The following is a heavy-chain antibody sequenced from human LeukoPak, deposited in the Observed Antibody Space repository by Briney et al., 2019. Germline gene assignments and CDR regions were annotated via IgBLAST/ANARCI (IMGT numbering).Heavy chain of an antibody. CDR2: IYASGST. D-gene: IGHD1-26*01. J-gene: IGHJ5*02. CDR1: GGSISSYY. Sequence: SEPLSLTCTVSGGSISSYYGSWIRQPAGKGLEWIGRIYASGSTNYNPSLKSRVTMSVDTSKRQFSLKLISVTAADTAVYYCARDPRGIVGANHNWFDPWGQGTLVTVSS. V-gene: IGHV4-4*07. CDR3: ARDPRGIVGANHNWFDP.